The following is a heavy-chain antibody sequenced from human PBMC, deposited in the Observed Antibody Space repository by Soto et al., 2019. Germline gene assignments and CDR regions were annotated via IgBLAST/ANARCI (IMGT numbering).Heavy chain of an antibody. CDR2: ISRSGSTI. CDR1: GLTFSSYE. Sequence: GGSLRLSCAASGLTFSSYEMNWVRQAPGKGLEWVSYISRSGSTIYYADSVKGRVTISRDNAKNSLYLQMNSLRAEDTAVYYCARDGRIRRPDWYFDLWGRGTLVTVSS. V-gene: IGHV3-48*03. D-gene: IGHD2-15*01. J-gene: IGHJ2*01. CDR3: ARDGRIRRPDWYFDL.